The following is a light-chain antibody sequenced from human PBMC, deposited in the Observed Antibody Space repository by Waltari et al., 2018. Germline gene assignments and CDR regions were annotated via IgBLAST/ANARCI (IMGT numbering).Light chain of an antibody. CDR1: PSISSY. Sequence: DIQMTQSPSSLSASVGDRVTITCRASPSISSYLNWYPQKPGKAPKLLIYAASSLQSGVPSRFSGSGSGTDFTLTISSLQPEDFATYYCQQSYSTPLTFGPGTKVDIK. V-gene: IGKV1-39*01. CDR2: AAS. J-gene: IGKJ3*01. CDR3: QQSYSTPLT.